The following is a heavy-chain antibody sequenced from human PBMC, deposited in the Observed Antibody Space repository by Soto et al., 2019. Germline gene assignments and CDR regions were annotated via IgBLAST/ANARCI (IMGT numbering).Heavy chain of an antibody. CDR2: VHYTGST. V-gene: IGHV4-61*03. J-gene: IGHJ6*02. D-gene: IGHD3-3*01. CDR1: GDSVTSGSIY. Sequence: QVQLQESGPGLVKPSETLSLTCTVSGDSVTSGSIYWSWIRQPPGKGLEWIGYVHYTGSTNYNPSLKSRVAISVDTSKNHFSLTLSSVTAADTPVYYCARDRGNFGVVLADFYQYGMDVWGQGTTVTVSS. CDR3: ARDRGNFGVVLADFYQYGMDV.